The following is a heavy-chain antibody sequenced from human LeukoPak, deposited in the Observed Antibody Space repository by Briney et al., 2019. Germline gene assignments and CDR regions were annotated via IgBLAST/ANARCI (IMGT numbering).Heavy chain of an antibody. D-gene: IGHD2/OR15-2a*01. CDR2: ISDIGSI. CDR3: AGHHPRNTVDF. CDR1: GGSISSYY. Sequence: PSETLSLTCTVTGGSISSYYWSWIRQPPGKGLEWIAYISDIGSINYNPSLKSRVTISLDTSKNQFSLKLSSVTAADTAVYYCAGHHPRNTVDFWGQGTLVTVSS. J-gene: IGHJ4*02. V-gene: IGHV4-59*08.